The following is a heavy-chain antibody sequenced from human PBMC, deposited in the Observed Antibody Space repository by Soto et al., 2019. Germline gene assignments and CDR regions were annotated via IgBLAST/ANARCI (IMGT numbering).Heavy chain of an antibody. J-gene: IGHJ6*02. CDR1: GFSVGDNY. Sequence: QVQLVESGGGLVEPGRSLRLSCAASGFSVGDNYMTWIRQAPGKGLEWLSYSSSSGGHTNYADSVKGRFTISRDNAKNSLYLQMDSLRAEDTAVYFCARSSGRRHVFTFDYGLDVWGQGTTVTVSS. V-gene: IGHV3-11*06. CDR2: SSSSGGHT. CDR3: ARSSGRRHVFTFDYGLDV. D-gene: IGHD3-16*01.